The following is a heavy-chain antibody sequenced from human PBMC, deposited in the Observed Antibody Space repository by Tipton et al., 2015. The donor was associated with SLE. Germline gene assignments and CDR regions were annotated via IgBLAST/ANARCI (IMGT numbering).Heavy chain of an antibody. CDR2: IYTSGST. CDR3: ARLGYCGGDCYTWFDP. CDR1: GGSISGYS. Sequence: LRLSCTVSGGSISGYSWSWIRQPLGKGLEWIGYIYTSGSTNYNPSLKSRVTISLDTSKNQFSLKLSSVTAADTAVYYCARLGYCGGDCYTWFDPWGQGTLVTVSS. V-gene: IGHV4-4*09. J-gene: IGHJ5*02. D-gene: IGHD2-21*01.